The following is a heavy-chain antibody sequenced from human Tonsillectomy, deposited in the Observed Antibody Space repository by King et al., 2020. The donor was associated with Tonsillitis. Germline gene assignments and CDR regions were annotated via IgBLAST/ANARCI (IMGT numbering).Heavy chain of an antibody. J-gene: IGHJ5*02. CDR2: IIPVFGPP. D-gene: IGHD2-21*01. CDR1: GGSFNNYA. CDR3: ARGFQLLFGFDP. V-gene: IGHV1-69*01. Sequence: VQLVQSGAEVKKPGSSVKISCKASGGSFNNYAINWVRQAPGKGLEWMGRIIPVFGPPNYAQKFRGRVTITADESTSSFNMEVSSLRSEDTAVYYCARGFQLLFGFDPWGQGTLVTVSS.